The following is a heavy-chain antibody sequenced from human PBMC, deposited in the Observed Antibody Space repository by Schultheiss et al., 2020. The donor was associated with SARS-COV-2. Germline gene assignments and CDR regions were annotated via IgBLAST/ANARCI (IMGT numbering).Heavy chain of an antibody. CDR1: GGSINNGGYY. V-gene: IGHV4-31*03. D-gene: IGHD5-24*01. Sequence: SETLSLTCTVSGGSINNGGYYWSWIRQHPRKGLEWIGYIYYSGNTYFNPSLKSRVAISLDTSKNQFSLNLSSVTDADTAVYYCARGRDPYYTYGMAVWGQGTTVTVSS. CDR3: ARGRDPYYTYGMAV. CDR2: IYYSGNT. J-gene: IGHJ6*02.